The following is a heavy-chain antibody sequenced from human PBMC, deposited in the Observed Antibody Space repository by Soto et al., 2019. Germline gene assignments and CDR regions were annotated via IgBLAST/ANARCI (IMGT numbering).Heavy chain of an antibody. Sequence: QVQLVQSGAEVRKPGSSVKVSCRGSGDTFKNNAISWVRQAPGQGLEWMGGIIPIFGKTDYAQTFHGRVTINGDESTYTAHMELRGLRSDDTALYYCATSGYNYGPFDYWGRGLLVTVSS. CDR3: ATSGYNYGPFDY. D-gene: IGHD2-15*01. CDR2: IIPIFGKT. V-gene: IGHV1-69*01. J-gene: IGHJ4*01. CDR1: GDTFKNNA.